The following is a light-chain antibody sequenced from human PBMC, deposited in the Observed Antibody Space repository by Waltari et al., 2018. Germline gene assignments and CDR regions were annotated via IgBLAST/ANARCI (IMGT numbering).Light chain of an antibody. CDR3: QHYNNWPPWT. CDR1: QSVSSN. V-gene: IGKV3-15*01. CDR2: GAS. J-gene: IGKJ1*01. Sequence: EIMMTQSPATLSVSPGDRATLSCRASQSVSSNLAWYQHKPGQAPRLLIYGASTRATGIPARFSGSGSGTEFTLTISSLQSEDFAVYYCQHYNNWPPWTFGQGTMVEIK.